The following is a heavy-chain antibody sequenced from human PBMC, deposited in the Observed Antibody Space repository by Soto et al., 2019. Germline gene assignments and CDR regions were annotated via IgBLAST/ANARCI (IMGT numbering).Heavy chain of an antibody. J-gene: IGHJ5*02. CDR3: ARDGGCRDGYTVGCNWFDP. CDR1: GFTFSSYW. Sequence: GGSLRLSCAASGFTFSSYWMSWVRQAPGKGLEWVANIKQVGSNKYYAYSLKGRFTISRDNSKNTLYLQMNSLRAEDTAVFYCARDGGCRDGYTVGCNWFDPWGQGTLVTVSS. CDR2: IKQVGSNK. V-gene: IGHV3-7*01. D-gene: IGHD5-12*01.